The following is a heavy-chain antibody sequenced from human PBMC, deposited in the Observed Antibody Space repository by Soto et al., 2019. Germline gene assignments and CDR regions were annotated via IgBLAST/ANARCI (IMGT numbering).Heavy chain of an antibody. CDR3: ERPHGSGSGYPLDY. V-gene: IGHV1-2*02. J-gene: IGHJ4*02. CDR2: INPNSGDT. CDR1: GYPFTAYY. Sequence: QVQLVQSGAEVKKPGASMKVSCKASGYPFTAYYIHWVRQAPGQGLEWMGWINPNSGDTSYAQKFQGRGTMTRDTSITTYYLELSRLKSDDTAMYYCERPHGSGSGYPLDYWGQGTLVTVSS. D-gene: IGHD3-22*01.